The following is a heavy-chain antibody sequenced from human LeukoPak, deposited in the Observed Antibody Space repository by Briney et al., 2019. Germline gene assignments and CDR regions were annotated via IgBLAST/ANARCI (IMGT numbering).Heavy chain of an antibody. J-gene: IGHJ3*01. CDR1: GFTFNTYW. CDR3: VREAGGTYTFDV. Sequence: GGSLRLSCAASGFTFNTYWMHWVRQGPGKGLVWVSRIDGDGSRASYADSVKGRFTISRDNAKNTLYLQMNSPRPEDTAVYFCVREAGGTYTFDVWGQGTMVTVSS. D-gene: IGHD3-16*01. CDR2: IDGDGSRA. V-gene: IGHV3-74*01.